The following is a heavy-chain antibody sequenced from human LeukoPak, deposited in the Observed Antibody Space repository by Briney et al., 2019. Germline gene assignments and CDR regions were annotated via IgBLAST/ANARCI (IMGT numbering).Heavy chain of an antibody. J-gene: IGHJ6*02. Sequence: ASVKVSCKASGYTFTGYYMHWVRQAPGQGLEWMGWINPNSGGTNYAQKFQGWVTMTRDTSISTAYMEVTRLTSDDTAVYYCARDRGALAAAGTWLYYGMDVWGQGTTVTVSS. CDR3: ARDRGALAAAGTWLYYGMDV. V-gene: IGHV1-2*04. CDR2: INPNSGGT. D-gene: IGHD6-13*01. CDR1: GYTFTGYY.